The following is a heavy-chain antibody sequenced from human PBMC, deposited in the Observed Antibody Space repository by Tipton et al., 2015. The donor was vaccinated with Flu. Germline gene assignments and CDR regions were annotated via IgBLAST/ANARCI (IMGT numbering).Heavy chain of an antibody. CDR1: GGSISSYY. CDR3: AREGSYGDTARRFDY. CDR2: IYTSGST. D-gene: IGHD4-17*01. V-gene: IGHV4-4*07. J-gene: IGHJ4*02. Sequence: TLSLTCTVSGGSISSYYWSWIRQPAGKGLEWIGRIYTSGSTNYNPSLKSRVTMSVDTSKNQFSLKLSSLTAADTAVYYCAREGSYGDTARRFDYGGQGTLVTVSS.